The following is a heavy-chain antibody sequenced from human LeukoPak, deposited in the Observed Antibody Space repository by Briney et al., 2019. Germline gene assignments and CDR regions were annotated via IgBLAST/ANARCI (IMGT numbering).Heavy chain of an antibody. Sequence: ASVKVSCKASGGTFSSYAISWVRQAPGQGLEWMGGIIPIFGTANYAQKFQGRVTITADESTSTAYMELSSLRSEDTAVYYCAREKAAYYDSSGYQPLFYWGQGTLVTVSS. V-gene: IGHV1-69*13. CDR2: IIPIFGTA. J-gene: IGHJ4*02. D-gene: IGHD3-22*01. CDR1: GGTFSSYA. CDR3: AREKAAYYDSSGYQPLFY.